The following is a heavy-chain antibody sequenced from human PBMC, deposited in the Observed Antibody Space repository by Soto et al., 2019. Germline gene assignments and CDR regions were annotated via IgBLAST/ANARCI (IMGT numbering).Heavy chain of an antibody. CDR3: ARDGEVAGTGYNWFDP. CDR2: ISAYNGNT. CDR1: GYTFTSYG. Sequence: QVQLVQSGAEVKKPGASVKVSCKASGYTFTSYGISWVRQAPGQGLEWMGWISAYNGNTDYAQKLQGRVTMTTDTPTSKGYMELRSLKSVDTAVYYCARDGEVAGTGYNWFDPWGQGTLVNVSS. D-gene: IGHD6-19*01. J-gene: IGHJ5*02. V-gene: IGHV1-18*01.